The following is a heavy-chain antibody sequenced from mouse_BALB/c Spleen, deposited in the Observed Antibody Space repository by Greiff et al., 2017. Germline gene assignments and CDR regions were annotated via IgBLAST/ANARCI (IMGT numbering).Heavy chain of an antibody. Sequence: DVKLVESGGDLVKPGGSLKLSCAASGFTFSSYGMSWVRQTPDKRLEWVATISSGGSYTYYPDSVKGRFTISRDNAKNTLYLQMSSLKSEDTAMYYCAREDYDGGDFDYWGQGTTLTVSS. D-gene: IGHD2-4*01. V-gene: IGHV5-6*02. J-gene: IGHJ2*01. CDR3: AREDYDGGDFDY. CDR1: GFTFSSYG. CDR2: ISSGGSYT.